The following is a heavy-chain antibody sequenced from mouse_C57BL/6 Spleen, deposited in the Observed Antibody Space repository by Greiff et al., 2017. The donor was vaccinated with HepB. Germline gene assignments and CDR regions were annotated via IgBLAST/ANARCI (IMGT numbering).Heavy chain of an antibody. D-gene: IGHD1-1*01. Sequence: EVQVVESGPGLVKPSQSLSLTCSVTGYSITSGYYWNWIRQFPGNKLEWMGYISYDGSNNYNPSLKNRISITRDTSKNQFFLKLNSVTTEDTATYYCARYYYYGSSDYWGQGTTLTVSS. CDR2: ISYDGSN. V-gene: IGHV3-6*01. J-gene: IGHJ2*01. CDR1: GYSITSGYY. CDR3: ARYYYYGSSDY.